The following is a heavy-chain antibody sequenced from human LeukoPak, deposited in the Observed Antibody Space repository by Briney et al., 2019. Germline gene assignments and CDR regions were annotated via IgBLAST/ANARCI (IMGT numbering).Heavy chain of an antibody. CDR3: VKPDWGYYYET. J-gene: IGHJ5*02. CDR2: VSSSGGST. V-gene: IGHV3-64D*09. D-gene: IGHD3-22*01. CDR1: GFTFSSYA. Sequence: GGSLRLSCSASGFTFSSYAMHWVRQAPGKGLEYVSAVSSSGGSTYYADSVKGRFNISRDNSKNTLYLQMSSLRVEDTAVYYCVKPDWGYYYETWGQGILVTVSS.